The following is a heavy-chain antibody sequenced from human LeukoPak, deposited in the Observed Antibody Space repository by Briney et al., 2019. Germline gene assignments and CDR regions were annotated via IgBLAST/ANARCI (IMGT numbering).Heavy chain of an antibody. CDR2: IYTSGNT. J-gene: IGHJ5*02. CDR1: GGSISSYY. V-gene: IGHV4-4*07. D-gene: IGHD6-19*01. Sequence: SETLSLTCTVSGGSISSYYWSWIRQPAGKGLEWIGHIYTSGNTNYNPSPKSRVTMSVDTSKNQFSLKLNSVTAADTAVYYCARGLPSGWSHWFDPWGQGTLVTVSS. CDR3: ARGLPSGWSHWFDP.